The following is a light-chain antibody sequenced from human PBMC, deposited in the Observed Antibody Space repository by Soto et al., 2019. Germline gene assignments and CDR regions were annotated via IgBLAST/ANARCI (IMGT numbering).Light chain of an antibody. Sequence: QSVLTQPASVSGSPGQSITISCTGTSSYIGAHNYVSWYQQHPGKVPKVIIYEVSNRPSGMSYRYSGSKSGNTASLTISGLQAEDEADYYCHSYTNSATRVFGGGTKLTVL. CDR1: SSYIGAHNY. CDR2: EVS. J-gene: IGLJ2*01. V-gene: IGLV2-14*01. CDR3: HSYTNSATRV.